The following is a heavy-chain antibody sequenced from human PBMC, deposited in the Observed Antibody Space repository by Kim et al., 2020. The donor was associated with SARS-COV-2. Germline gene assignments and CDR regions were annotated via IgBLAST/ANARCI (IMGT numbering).Heavy chain of an antibody. Sequence: ASVKVSCKASGYTFTSYYMHWVRQAPGQGLEWMGIINPSGGSTSYAQKFQGRVTMTRDTSTSTVYMELSSLRSEDTAVYYCASSPIQLWLRVGYYYGMDVWGQGTTVTVSS. CDR1: GYTFTSYY. J-gene: IGHJ6*02. CDR2: INPSGGST. V-gene: IGHV1-46*01. D-gene: IGHD5-18*01. CDR3: ASSPIQLWLRVGYYYGMDV.